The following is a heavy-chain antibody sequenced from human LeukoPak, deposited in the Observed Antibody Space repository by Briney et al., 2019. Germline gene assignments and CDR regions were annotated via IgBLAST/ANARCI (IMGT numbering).Heavy chain of an antibody. CDR1: GGSISSYY. Sequence: PSETLSLTCTVSGGSISSYYWSWIRQPAGKGLEWIGRIYTSGSTNYNPSLKSRVTMSVDTSKNQFSLKLSSVTAADTAVYYCARDPMYYYESCGYFRFDPWGQGTLVTVSS. J-gene: IGHJ5*02. D-gene: IGHD3-22*01. V-gene: IGHV4-4*07. CDR2: IYTSGST. CDR3: ARDPMYYYESCGYFRFDP.